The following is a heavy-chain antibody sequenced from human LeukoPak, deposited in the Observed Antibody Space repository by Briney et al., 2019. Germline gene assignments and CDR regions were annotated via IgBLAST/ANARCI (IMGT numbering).Heavy chain of an antibody. V-gene: IGHV4-39*01. Sequence: SETLSLTCTVSGGSISSSSYYWGWIRQPPGKGLEWIGSIYYSGSTYYNPSLKSRVTISVDTSKNQFSLKLSSVTAADTAVYYCAKHGRLEQLVHPWGQGTLVTVSS. J-gene: IGHJ5*02. CDR1: GGSISSSSYY. D-gene: IGHD6-6*01. CDR2: IYYSGST. CDR3: AKHGRLEQLVHP.